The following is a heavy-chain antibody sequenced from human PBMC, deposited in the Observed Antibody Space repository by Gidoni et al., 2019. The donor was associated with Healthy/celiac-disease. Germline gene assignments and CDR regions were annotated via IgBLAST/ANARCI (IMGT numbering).Heavy chain of an antibody. CDR2: IIPIFGTA. CDR1: GGTFSSYA. D-gene: IGHD1-26*01. Sequence: QVQLVQSGAEVKKPGSSVKVSCKASGGTFSSYAISWVRQAPGQGLEWMGGIIPIFGTANYAQKFQGRVTITADKSTSTAYMELSSLRSEDTAVHYCVRSRRPSWEGYYYGMDVWGQGTTVTVSS. J-gene: IGHJ6*02. V-gene: IGHV1-69*06. CDR3: VRSRRPSWEGYYYGMDV.